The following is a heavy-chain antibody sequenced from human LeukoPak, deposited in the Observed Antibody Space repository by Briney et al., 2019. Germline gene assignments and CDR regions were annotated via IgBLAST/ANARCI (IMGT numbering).Heavy chain of an antibody. CDR2: ISWNSGSI. CDR1: GFTFDDYA. V-gene: IGHV3-9*03. Sequence: GGSLRLSCAASGFTFDDYAMHWVRQAPGKGLEWVSGISWNSGSIGYADSVKGRFTISRDNAKNSLYLQMNSLRAEDMALYYCAKDSLPGGSATTNWFDPWGQGTLVTVSS. D-gene: IGHD1-26*01. J-gene: IGHJ5*02. CDR3: AKDSLPGGSATTNWFDP.